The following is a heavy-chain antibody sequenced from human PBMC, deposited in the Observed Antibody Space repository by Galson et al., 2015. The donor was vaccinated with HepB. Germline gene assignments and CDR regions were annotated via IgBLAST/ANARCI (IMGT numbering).Heavy chain of an antibody. CDR2: IYPGDSDT. J-gene: IGHJ4*02. V-gene: IGHV5-51*01. CDR3: AIGRYWVRGPLYDFDN. D-gene: IGHD3-10*01. Sequence: QSGAEAKKPGESLKISCKGSGYSFISYWIGWVRQMPGQGVSWMGIIYPGDSDTRYNPFFQAQVTISADKSISTAYLHWSSLKATDTAMYYCAIGRYWVRGPLYDFDNWGQGTLVTVSS. CDR1: GYSFISYW.